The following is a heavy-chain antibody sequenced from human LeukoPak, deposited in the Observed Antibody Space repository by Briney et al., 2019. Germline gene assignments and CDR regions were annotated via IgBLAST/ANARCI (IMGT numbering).Heavy chain of an antibody. J-gene: IGHJ4*02. CDR2: INHSGST. D-gene: IGHD3-22*01. Sequence: ETLSLTCAVYGGSFSGYYWSWIRQPPGKGLEWIGEINHSGSTNYNPSLKSRVTISVDTSKNQFSLKLSSVTAADTAVYYCARGKRGKGLKTYYYDSSGYWPIDYWGQGTLVTVSS. CDR1: GGSFSGYY. CDR3: ARGKRGKGLKTYYYDSSGYWPIDY. V-gene: IGHV4-34*01.